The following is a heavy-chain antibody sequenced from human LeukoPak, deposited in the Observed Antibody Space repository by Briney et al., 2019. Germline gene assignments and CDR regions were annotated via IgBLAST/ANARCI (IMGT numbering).Heavy chain of an antibody. CDR2: ISSSGSTI. V-gene: IGHV3-11*01. CDR3: ARAVATVVAAANGHLPDY. D-gene: IGHD6-13*01. Sequence: PGGSLRLSCAASGFTFSDYYMSWIRQAPGKGLEWVSYISSSGSTIYYADSVKGRFTISRDNAKNSLYLQMNSLRAEDTAVYYCARAVATVVAAANGHLPDYWGQGTLVTVSS. J-gene: IGHJ4*02. CDR1: GFTFSDYY.